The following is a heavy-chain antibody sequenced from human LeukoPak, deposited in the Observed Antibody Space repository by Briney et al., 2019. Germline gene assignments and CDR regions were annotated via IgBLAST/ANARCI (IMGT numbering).Heavy chain of an antibody. Sequence: PGGSLRLSCAASGFTFSSYGMHWVRQAPGKGLEWMAFIRYDGSNKYYADSVKGRFTISRDNSKNTLYLQMNSLRAEDTAVYYCAKDDYGDQYNFDYWGQGTLVTVSS. CDR2: IRYDGSNK. CDR3: AKDDYGDQYNFDY. J-gene: IGHJ4*02. CDR1: GFTFSSYG. V-gene: IGHV3-30*02. D-gene: IGHD4-17*01.